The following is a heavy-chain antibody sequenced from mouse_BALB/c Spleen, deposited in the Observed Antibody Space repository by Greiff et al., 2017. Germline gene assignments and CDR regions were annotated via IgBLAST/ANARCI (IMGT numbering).Heavy chain of an antibody. V-gene: IGHV3-1*02. CDR1: GYSITSGYS. CDR2: IHYSGST. CDR3: ARTPLITTVVDGNWYFDV. J-gene: IGHJ1*01. D-gene: IGHD1-1*01. Sequence: VQLQQSGPDLVKPSQSLSLTCTVTGYSITSGYSWHWIRQFPGNKLEWMGYIHYSGSTNYNPSLKSRISITRDTSKNQFFLQLNSVTTEDTATYYCARTPLITTVVDGNWYFDVWGAGTTVTVSS.